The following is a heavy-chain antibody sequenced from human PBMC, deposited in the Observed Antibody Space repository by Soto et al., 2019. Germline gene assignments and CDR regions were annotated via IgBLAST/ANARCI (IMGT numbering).Heavy chain of an antibody. CDR1: AYTFTSYD. V-gene: IGHV1-8*01. J-gene: IGHJ6*02. D-gene: IGHD5-12*01. CDR2: MNPNSGNT. Sequence: GASVKVSCKASAYTFTSYDINWVRQATGQGLEWMGWMNPNSGNTGYAQKFQGRVTMTRNTSISTAYMELSSLRSEDTAVYYCARVSYSGYVNYYYYGMDVWGQGTTVTVSS. CDR3: ARVSYSGYVNYYYYGMDV.